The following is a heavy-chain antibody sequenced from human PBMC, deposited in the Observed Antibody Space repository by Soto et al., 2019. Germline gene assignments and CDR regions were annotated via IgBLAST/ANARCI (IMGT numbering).Heavy chain of an antibody. Sequence: GGSLRLSCAASGFTFSSYAMSWVRQAPGKGLEWVSAISGSGGSTYYADSVKGRFTISRDNSKNALYLQMNSLRAEDTAVYYCAKYDPVYSSSWYEGDYWGQGTLVTVSS. CDR2: ISGSGGST. J-gene: IGHJ4*02. CDR3: AKYDPVYSSSWYEGDY. D-gene: IGHD6-13*01. V-gene: IGHV3-23*01. CDR1: GFTFSSYA.